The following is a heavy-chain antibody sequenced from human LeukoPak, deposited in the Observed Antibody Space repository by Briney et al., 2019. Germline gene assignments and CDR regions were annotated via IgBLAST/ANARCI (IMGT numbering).Heavy chain of an antibody. CDR2: ISDNGGST. CDR1: GFAFSSHA. Sequence: GGSLRLSCAASGFAFSSHAMSWVRQAPGKGLEWVSAISDNGGSTYYADSVKGRFTISRANSKNTLFLQMNSLRADDTAVYFCAKAPATQWLVAQFVFWGEGALVSVS. CDR3: AKAPATQWLVAQFVF. D-gene: IGHD6-19*01. J-gene: IGHJ4*02. V-gene: IGHV3-23*01.